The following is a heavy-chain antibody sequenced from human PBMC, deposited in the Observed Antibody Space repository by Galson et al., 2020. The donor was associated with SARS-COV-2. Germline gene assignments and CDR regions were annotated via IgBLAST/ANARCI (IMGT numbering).Heavy chain of an antibody. CDR1: GFTFSSYS. CDR2: ISSDSTTV. CDR3: ARDLRITGASGSSLPRVFDY. D-gene: IGHD3-10*01. V-gene: IGHV3-48*02. J-gene: IGHJ4*02. Sequence: GESLKISCAASGFTFSSYSMNWVRQAPGKGLEWISYISSDSTTVYYGDSVKGRFTISRDNGRNSLSLQMNSLRDEDTAIYYCARDLRITGASGSSLPRVFDYWGQGTLVTVSS.